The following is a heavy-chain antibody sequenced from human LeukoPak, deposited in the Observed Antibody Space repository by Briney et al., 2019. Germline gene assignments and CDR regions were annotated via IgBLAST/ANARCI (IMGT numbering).Heavy chain of an antibody. J-gene: IGHJ4*02. CDR1: GYTFSNYF. CDR2: INPSGGSA. V-gene: IGHV1-46*01. D-gene: IGHD2-8*02. Sequence: GASVKVSCKASGYTFSNYFIHWVRQAPGQGLEWMGVINPSGGSANRAQKFQGRLTMTRDTSTSTVYMELTSLRSEDTAVYYCARAISGGRPYFDYWGQGTLVTVSS. CDR3: ARAISGGRPYFDY.